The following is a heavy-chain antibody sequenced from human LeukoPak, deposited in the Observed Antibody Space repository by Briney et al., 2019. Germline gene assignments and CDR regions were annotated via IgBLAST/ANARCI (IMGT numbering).Heavy chain of an antibody. J-gene: IGHJ5*02. CDR2: INHSGST. CDR3: ARQARGSYYYGSGSSNWFDP. V-gene: IGHV4-39*01. CDR1: GVSISSSYYY. Sequence: SETLSLTCAVSGVSISSSYYYWGWIRQPPGKGLEWIGEINHSGSTNYNPSLKSRVTISVDTSKNQFSLKLSSVTAADTAVYYCARQARGSYYYGSGSSNWFDPWGQGTLVTVSS. D-gene: IGHD3-10*01.